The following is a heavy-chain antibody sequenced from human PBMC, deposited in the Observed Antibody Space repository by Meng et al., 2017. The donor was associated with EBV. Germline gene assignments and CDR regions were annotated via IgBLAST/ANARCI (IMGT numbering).Heavy chain of an antibody. CDR2: ISSSGCAA. V-gene: IGHV3-23*01. D-gene: IGHD3-3*01. CDR3: ARKTTYGSWSGGFDP. J-gene: IGHJ5*02. CDR1: GFTFRSYS. Sequence: SSAVSGFTFRSYSMGWVRPAPRKGLQWLSSISSSGCAAFYEDSVSVRFTVSRDNSANTFFLQMNSLRVNDTALYYCARKTTYGSWSGGFDPWGQGTLVTVSS.